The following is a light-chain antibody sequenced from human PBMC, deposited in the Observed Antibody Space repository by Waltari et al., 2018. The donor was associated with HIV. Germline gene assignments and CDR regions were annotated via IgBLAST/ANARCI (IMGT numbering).Light chain of an antibody. V-gene: IGLV1-40*01. CDR3: QSFDNGLSGV. J-gene: IGLJ2*01. Sequence: QSVLTQPPSVSGAPGHRVTISCTGSSSNIGASNDVHWYQQLPGTAPKLLIYRNTNRPSGVPDRFSGSKSGTSASLAITGLRAEDEADYFCQSFDNGLSGVFGGGTKLTVL. CDR1: SSNIGASND. CDR2: RNT.